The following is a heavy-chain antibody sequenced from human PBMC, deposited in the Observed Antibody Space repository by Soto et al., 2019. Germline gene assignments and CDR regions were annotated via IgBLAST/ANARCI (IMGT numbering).Heavy chain of an antibody. CDR1: GFTFSNAW. CDR2: IKSKTDGGTT. D-gene: IGHD2-15*01. V-gene: IGHV3-15*07. Sequence: GGSLRLSCAASGFTFSNAWMNWVRQAPGKGLEWVGRIKSKTDGGTTDYAAPVKGRFTISRDDSKNTLYLQMNSLKTEDTAVYYCTTDPHCSGGSCYYYYYGMDVWGQGTTVTVSS. CDR3: TTDPHCSGGSCYYYYYGMDV. J-gene: IGHJ6*02.